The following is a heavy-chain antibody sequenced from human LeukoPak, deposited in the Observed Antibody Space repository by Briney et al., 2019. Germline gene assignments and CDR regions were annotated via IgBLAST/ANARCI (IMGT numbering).Heavy chain of an antibody. D-gene: IGHD3-16*01. Sequence: GESLKISCKASGYSFANYWIGWVRQMPGKGPEWMGIIYPSDSDATYSPSFQGQVIISVDMSISTAYLRWSSLKASDTAIYYCARSPYDNHGRNPWFDPWGQGTLVIVSS. CDR2: IYPSDSDA. CDR1: GYSFANYW. V-gene: IGHV5-51*01. CDR3: ARSPYDNHGRNPWFDP. J-gene: IGHJ5*02.